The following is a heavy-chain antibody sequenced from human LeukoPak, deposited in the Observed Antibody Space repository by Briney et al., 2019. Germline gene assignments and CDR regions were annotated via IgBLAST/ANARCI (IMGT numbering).Heavy chain of an antibody. D-gene: IGHD2-2*01. CDR1: GFTFSSYE. CDR2: IATSGSAI. CDR3: VRGGYCSSTICYWYNAFDM. Sequence: GGSLRLSCAASGFTFSSYEMSWVRQAPGKGLEWVSYIATSGSAIYYADSVKGRFTISRDNAKNSLYLQMNSLRAEDMAVYYCVRGGYCSSTICYWYNAFDMWGQGTMATVSS. J-gene: IGHJ3*02. V-gene: IGHV3-48*03.